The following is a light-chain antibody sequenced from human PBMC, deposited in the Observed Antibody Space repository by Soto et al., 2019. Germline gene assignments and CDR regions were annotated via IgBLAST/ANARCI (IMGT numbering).Light chain of an antibody. Sequence: QSVLTQPASVSGSPGQSITISCSGTSSDVGAYNYVSWYQQHPDKAPKLMMYEVSNRPSGVSIRFSGSKSGNTASLTISGLQAEDEADYYCSSYTSSTTLIFGGGTKLTVL. V-gene: IGLV2-14*01. J-gene: IGLJ2*01. CDR1: SSDVGAYNY. CDR2: EVS. CDR3: SSYTSSTTLI.